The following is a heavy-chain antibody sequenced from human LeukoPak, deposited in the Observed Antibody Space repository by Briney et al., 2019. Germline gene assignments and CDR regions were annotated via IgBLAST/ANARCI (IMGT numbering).Heavy chain of an antibody. V-gene: IGHV4-39*01. CDR3: AALGGPGIAAAGIDY. D-gene: IGHD6-13*01. CDR1: SGSISSSSYY. CDR2: IYYSGST. Sequence: SETLSLTCTVSSGSISSSSYYWGWIRQPPGKGLEWIGSIYYSGSTYYNPSLKSRVTIPVDTSKNQFSLKLSSVTAADTAVYYCAALGGPGIAAAGIDYWGQGTLVTVSS. J-gene: IGHJ4*02.